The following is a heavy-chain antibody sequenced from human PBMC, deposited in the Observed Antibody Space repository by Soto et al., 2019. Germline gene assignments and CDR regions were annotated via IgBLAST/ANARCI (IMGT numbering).Heavy chain of an antibody. CDR1: GFTFSSYW. J-gene: IGHJ6*02. V-gene: IGHV3-7*03. CDR2: IKQDGSEK. CDR3: ARLGDILTGRGMDV. Sequence: PGGSLRLSCAASGFTFSSYWMSWVRQAPGKGLEWVANIKQDGSEKYYVDSVKGRFTISRDNAKNSLYLQMNSLRAEDTAVYYCARLGDILTGRGMDVWGQGTTVTVSS. D-gene: IGHD3-9*01.